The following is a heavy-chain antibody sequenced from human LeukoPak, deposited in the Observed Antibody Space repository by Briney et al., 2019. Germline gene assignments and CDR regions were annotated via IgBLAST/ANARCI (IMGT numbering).Heavy chain of an antibody. J-gene: IGHJ4*02. D-gene: IGHD3-22*01. Sequence: PSDTLSLTCTVSARSISSSYWSWIRQPPWNGLNWLWYIYYSRSSNYNPSLKSRVTISVDTSKNQFSLKLSSVTAADTAVYYCARARGYYDSSGYYDYWGQGTLVTVSS. CDR1: ARSISSSY. V-gene: IGHV4-59*07. CDR3: ARARGYYDSSGYYDY. CDR2: IYYSRSS.